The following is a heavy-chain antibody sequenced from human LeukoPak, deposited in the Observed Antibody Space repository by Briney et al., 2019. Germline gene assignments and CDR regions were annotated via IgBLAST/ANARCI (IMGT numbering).Heavy chain of an antibody. CDR3: ARVRGYYIDY. V-gene: IGHV4-34*01. CDR2: ISQSGST. CDR1: GGSFSGYY. Sequence: SETLSLTCAVYGGSFSGYYWSWIRQPPGEGLEWIGEISQSGSTNDNPSLKSRVSISLDTSKNQFSLKLKSMTAADTAVYYCARVRGYYIDYWGQGTLVTVSS. D-gene: IGHD2-15*01. J-gene: IGHJ4*02.